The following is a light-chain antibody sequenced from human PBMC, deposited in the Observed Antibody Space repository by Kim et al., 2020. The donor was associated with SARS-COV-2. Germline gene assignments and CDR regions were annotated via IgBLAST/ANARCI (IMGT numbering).Light chain of an antibody. CDR1: QSVSTY. Sequence: LSLSPGERATLSCRASQSVSTYLAWFQQKPGQAPRLLIYDASNRATGVPARFSGSGSGTDFTLTISSLEPEDFAVYYCQQRNNWLTFGGGTKLEIK. V-gene: IGKV3-11*01. CDR3: QQRNNWLT. J-gene: IGKJ4*01. CDR2: DAS.